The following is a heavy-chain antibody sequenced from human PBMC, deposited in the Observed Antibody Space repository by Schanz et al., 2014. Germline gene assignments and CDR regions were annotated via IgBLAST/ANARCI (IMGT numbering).Heavy chain of an antibody. Sequence: QVQLVQSGAEAKKPGASVKVSCKASGYTFTSYGISWVRQAPGQGLEWMGWISVYNHNKEYDQKFQGRVTMTADTATSTAYMELRSLRSDDTAVYYCARDAADFYDILTEEDYWGQGTLVTVSS. CDR2: ISVYNHNK. J-gene: IGHJ4*02. D-gene: IGHD3-9*01. V-gene: IGHV1-18*01. CDR1: GYTFTSYG. CDR3: ARDAADFYDILTEEDY.